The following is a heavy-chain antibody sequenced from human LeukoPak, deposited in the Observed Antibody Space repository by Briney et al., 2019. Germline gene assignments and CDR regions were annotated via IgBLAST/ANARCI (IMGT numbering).Heavy chain of an antibody. D-gene: IGHD6-19*01. Sequence: GGSLRLSCAASGFTFSSYSMNWVRQAPGKGLEWVANIKQDGSEKYYVDSVKGRFTISRDNAKNSLYLQMNSLRAEDTAVYYCARISGWRGKNFDYWGQGTLVTVSS. CDR1: GFTFSSYS. CDR3: ARISGWRGKNFDY. V-gene: IGHV3-7*01. J-gene: IGHJ4*02. CDR2: IKQDGSEK.